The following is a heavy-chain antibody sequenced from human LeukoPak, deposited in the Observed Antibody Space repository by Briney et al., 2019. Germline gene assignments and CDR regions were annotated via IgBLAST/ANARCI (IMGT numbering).Heavy chain of an antibody. V-gene: IGHV1-18*01. CDR1: GYTFTSYG. CDR2: ISAYNGNA. J-gene: IGHJ4*02. Sequence: ASVKVSCKASGYTFTSYGISWVRQAPGQGREWMGGISAYNGNANYAQKLQGRVTMTTDTSTSTAYMERRSLRSDDTAVYYCARDKYMVRGVIGYWGQGTLVTVSS. CDR3: ARDKYMVRGVIGY. D-gene: IGHD3-10*01.